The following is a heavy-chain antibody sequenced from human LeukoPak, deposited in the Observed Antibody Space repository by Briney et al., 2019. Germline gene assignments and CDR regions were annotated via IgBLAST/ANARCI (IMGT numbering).Heavy chain of an antibody. J-gene: IGHJ4*02. Sequence: SGGSLRLSCVASGFTFSRYAMRWGRQAPGKGLGWISSISGSGGDTYYADSVRGRITISRDNPNNMLYLQVRSLSPEDTAVYYCAKEWSMIVDYFDFWGQGTLVTVSS. D-gene: IGHD3-22*01. V-gene: IGHV3-23*01. CDR1: GFTFSRYA. CDR2: ISGSGGDT. CDR3: AKEWSMIVDYFDF.